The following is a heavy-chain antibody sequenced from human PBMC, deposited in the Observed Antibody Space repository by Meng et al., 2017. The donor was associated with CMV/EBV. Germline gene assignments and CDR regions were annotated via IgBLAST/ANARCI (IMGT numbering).Heavy chain of an antibody. Sequence: GGSLRPSCAASGFTFSSHEMNWVRQAPGKGLEWVSYISSSGSTIYYADSVKGRFTISRDNAKNSLYLQMNSLRAEDTAVYYCASSKGVYDSSGYYSYGMDVWGQGTTVTVSS. J-gene: IGHJ6*02. CDR3: ASSKGVYDSSGYYSYGMDV. V-gene: IGHV3-48*03. CDR1: GFTFSSHE. CDR2: ISSSGSTI. D-gene: IGHD3-22*01.